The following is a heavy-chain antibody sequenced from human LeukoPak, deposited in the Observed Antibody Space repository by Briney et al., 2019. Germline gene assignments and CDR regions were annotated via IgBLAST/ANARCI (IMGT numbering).Heavy chain of an antibody. V-gene: IGHV1-2*02. CDR3: ARGITIFGVVITYYFDY. D-gene: IGHD3-3*01. CDR2: INPNSGGT. J-gene: IGHJ4*02. Sequence: ASVKVSCKASGYTFTGYYMHWVRQAPGQGPEWMGWINPNSGGTNYAQKFQGRVTMTRDTSISTAYMELSRLRSDDTAVYYCARGITIFGVVITYYFDYWGQGTLVTVSS. CDR1: GYTFTGYY.